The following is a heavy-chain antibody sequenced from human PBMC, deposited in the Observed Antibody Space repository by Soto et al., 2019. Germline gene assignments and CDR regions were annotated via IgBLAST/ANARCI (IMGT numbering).Heavy chain of an antibody. CDR1: GFSVATSGVG. CDR3: AHRRGLLATGQGWYFDT. D-gene: IGHD2-15*01. J-gene: IGHJ2*01. CDR2: IYWDDDK. V-gene: IGHV2-5*02. Sequence: QITLKESGPTLVKSTQTLTLTCTCSGFSVATSGVGVGWIRQPPGKALEWLALIYWDDDKRYSPSLKRRLKITQDTPKNPVVLTVTNMDPVDTATYYCAHRRGLLATGQGWYFDTWGRGALVTVSS.